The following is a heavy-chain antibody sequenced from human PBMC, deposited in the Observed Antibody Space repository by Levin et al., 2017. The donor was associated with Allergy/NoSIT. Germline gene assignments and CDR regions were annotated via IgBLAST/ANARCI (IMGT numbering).Heavy chain of an antibody. D-gene: IGHD1-1*01. CDR2: IRNKANGYTT. Sequence: GESLKISCAASGITFSDHHMDWVRQAPGKGLEWVGRIRNKANGYTTEYATSVEGRFVVSRDDSRSSLFLQMNSLKTDDTAVYYCALTTQYNYVDYGLDVWDQGTTVTVSS. V-gene: IGHV3-72*01. CDR1: GITFSDHH. CDR3: ALTTQYNYVDYGLDV. J-gene: IGHJ6*02.